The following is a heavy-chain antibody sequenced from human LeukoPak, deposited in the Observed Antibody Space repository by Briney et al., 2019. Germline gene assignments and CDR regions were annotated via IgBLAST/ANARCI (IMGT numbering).Heavy chain of an antibody. CDR2: ISALNGNT. V-gene: IGHV1-18*01. J-gene: IGHJ4*02. D-gene: IGHD5-12*01. CDR1: GYTFNAYG. CDR3: ARGGGSGYVPWFDY. Sequence: ASVKVSCKASGYTFNAYGISWVRQAPGQGLEWMGWISALNGNTIFAPKLQGRVSMTTDTSTGTAYMELGSLRSDDTAVYYCARGGGSGYVPWFDYWGQGTLVTVSS.